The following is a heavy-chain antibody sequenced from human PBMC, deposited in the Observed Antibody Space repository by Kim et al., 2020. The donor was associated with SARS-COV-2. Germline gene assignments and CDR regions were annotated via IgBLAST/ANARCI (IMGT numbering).Heavy chain of an antibody. CDR3: ARDFPKTDCSGGSCLFDY. D-gene: IGHD2-15*01. J-gene: IGHJ4*02. CDR1: GFTFSAYN. V-gene: IGHV3-21*01. Sequence: GGSLRLSCAASGFTFSAYNMNWVRQAPGKGPQWISSITSNGIYMYYADSVNGRFTISRDNAKNSLYLQMNSLRAEDTAVYYCARDFPKTDCSGGSCLFDYWGQGTQVTVSS. CDR2: ITSNGIYM.